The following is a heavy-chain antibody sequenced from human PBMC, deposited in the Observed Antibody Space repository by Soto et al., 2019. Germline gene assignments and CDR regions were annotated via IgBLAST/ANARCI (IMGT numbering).Heavy chain of an antibody. CDR2: INAGNGNT. J-gene: IGHJ5*02. V-gene: IGHV1-3*01. CDR3: ARYAVTSFYDWFDP. Sequence: ASVKVSCKASGYTFTSYAMHWVRQAPGQRLEWMGWINAGNGNTKYSQKYQGRVTITRDTSANTAYMELSSLRSEDTAVYYSARYAVTSFYDWFDPWGKGTLVPVSP. CDR1: GYTFTSYA. D-gene: IGHD4-17*01.